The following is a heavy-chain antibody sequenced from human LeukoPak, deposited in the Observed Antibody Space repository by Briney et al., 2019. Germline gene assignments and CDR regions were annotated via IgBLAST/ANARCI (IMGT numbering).Heavy chain of an antibody. CDR2: ISSSSSYI. CDR3: ARDRGLYYYDSRLDAFDI. J-gene: IGHJ3*02. CDR1: GFTFSSYS. Sequence: GGSLRLSCAASGFTFSSYSMNWVRQAPGKGLEWVSSISSSSSYIYYADSVKGRFTISRDNAKNSLYLQMNSLRAEDTAVYYCARDRGLYYYDSRLDAFDIWGQGTMATVSS. D-gene: IGHD3-22*01. V-gene: IGHV3-21*01.